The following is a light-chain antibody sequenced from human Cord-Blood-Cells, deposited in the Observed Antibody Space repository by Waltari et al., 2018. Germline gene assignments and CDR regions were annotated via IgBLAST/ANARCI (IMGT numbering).Light chain of an antibody. Sequence: QSVLTQPPSASATPGQRVTIPCSGSSSNIGRNYATWYQQLPGTAPKLLIYRNNQRPSGVPDRFSGSKSGTSASLAISGLRSEDEADYYCAAWDDSLSGWVFGGGTKLTVL. CDR1: SSNIGRNY. J-gene: IGLJ3*02. V-gene: IGLV1-47*01. CDR3: AAWDDSLSGWV. CDR2: RNN.